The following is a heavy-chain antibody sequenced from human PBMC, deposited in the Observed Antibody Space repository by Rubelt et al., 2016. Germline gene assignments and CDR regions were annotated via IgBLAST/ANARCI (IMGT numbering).Heavy chain of an antibody. D-gene: IGHD3-22*01. CDR2: ISSTSQTT. J-gene: IGHJ4*02. Sequence: EVQLVESGGGLVQPGGSLRLSCAASGFTFTSYTMNWVRQAPGPGLAWVSYISSTSQTTYYVDSVKGRFTVSRDNAKNSLYLQMNSLRDEDTAVYYCARQRNGYDYLFDYWGQGTLVTVSS. V-gene: IGHV3-48*02. CDR1: GFTFTSYT. CDR3: ARQRNGYDYLFDY.